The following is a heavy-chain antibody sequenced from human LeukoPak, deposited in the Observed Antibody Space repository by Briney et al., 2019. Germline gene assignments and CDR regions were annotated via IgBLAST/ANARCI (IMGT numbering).Heavy chain of an antibody. CDR2: IYYSGNT. CDR1: GGSISSYY. CDR3: ARRREEKLASPFDY. J-gene: IGHJ4*02. V-gene: IGHV4-59*01. Sequence: SETLSFTCTVSGGSISSYYWSWIRQPPGEGLGWIVYIYYSGNTNYNPSLKSRVTISVDTSKNQFSLKLSSVTAADTAVYYFARRREEKLASPFDYWGQGTLVTVSS.